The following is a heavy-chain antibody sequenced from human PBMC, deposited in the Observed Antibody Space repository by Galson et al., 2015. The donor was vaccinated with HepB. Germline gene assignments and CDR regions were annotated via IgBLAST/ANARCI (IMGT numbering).Heavy chain of an antibody. D-gene: IGHD2-8*02. Sequence: CAISEDSVSSNSAAWNWIRQSPSRGLEWLGRTYYRSKWYNDYAVSVKSRITINPDTSKNQFSLQLNSVTPEDTAVYYCAREMVCTGGVCSNFDYWGQGTLVTVSS. J-gene: IGHJ4*02. CDR2: TYYRSKWYN. V-gene: IGHV6-1*01. CDR1: EDSVSSNSAA. CDR3: AREMVCTGGVCSNFDY.